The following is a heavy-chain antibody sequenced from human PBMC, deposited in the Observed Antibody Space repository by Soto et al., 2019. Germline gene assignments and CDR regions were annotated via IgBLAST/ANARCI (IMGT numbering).Heavy chain of an antibody. CDR1: GYTFTSYG. J-gene: IGHJ3*02. V-gene: IGHV1-18*01. CDR2: ISAYNGNT. CDR3: ARDWNYYDSSGYPTDAFDI. Sequence: ASVNVSCKASGYTFTSYGISWVRQAPGQGLAWMGWISAYNGNTNYAQKLQGRVTMTTDTSTSTAYMELRSLRSDDTAVYYCARDWNYYDSSGYPTDAFDIWGQGTMVTVSS. D-gene: IGHD3-22*01.